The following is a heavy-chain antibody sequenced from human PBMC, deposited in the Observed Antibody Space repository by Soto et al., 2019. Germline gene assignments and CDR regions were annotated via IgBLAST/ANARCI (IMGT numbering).Heavy chain of an antibody. D-gene: IGHD6-13*01. CDR2: IWYDGSNK. V-gene: IGHV3-33*01. J-gene: IGHJ3*02. Sequence: QVQLVESGGGVVQPGRSLRLSCAASGFTFSSYGMHWVRQAPGKGLEWVAVIWYDGSNKYYADSVKGRFTISRDNSKNTLYLQMNSLRAEDTAVYYCARDRYSSSWYFAFDIWGQGTMVTVSS. CDR1: GFTFSSYG. CDR3: ARDRYSSSWYFAFDI.